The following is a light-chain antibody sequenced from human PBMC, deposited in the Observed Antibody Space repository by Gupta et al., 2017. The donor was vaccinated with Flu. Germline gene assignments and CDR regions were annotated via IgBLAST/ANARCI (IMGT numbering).Light chain of an antibody. CDR3: QQCDNTPPT. Sequence: DIQMTQSPFSLSASVGDRVTITCRASESIRNYLNWYQQIPGKVPKLLISGASTSQSGVPSRFRGSGFGTDFTLTISSLQPEDFATYYCQQCDNTPPTFGQGTKVEIK. V-gene: IGKV1-39*01. CDR1: ESIRNY. J-gene: IGKJ1*01. CDR2: GAS.